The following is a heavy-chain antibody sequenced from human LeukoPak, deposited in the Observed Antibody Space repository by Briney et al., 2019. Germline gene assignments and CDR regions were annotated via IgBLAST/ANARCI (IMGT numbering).Heavy chain of an antibody. CDR1: GGSISSYY. D-gene: IGHD2-2*01. CDR2: IYYSGST. J-gene: IGHJ4*02. CDR3: ARGGYCSSNSCYLGY. V-gene: IGHV4-59*12. Sequence: SETLSLTCTVSGGSISSYYWSWIRQPPGKGLEWIGYIYYSGSTNYNPSLKSRVSISVDKSKNQFSLKLSSVTAADTAVYYCARGGYCSSNSCYLGYWGQGALVTVSS.